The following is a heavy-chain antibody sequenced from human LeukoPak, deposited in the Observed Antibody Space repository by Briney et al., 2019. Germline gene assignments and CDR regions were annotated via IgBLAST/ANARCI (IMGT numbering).Heavy chain of an antibody. CDR3: ARDQVIAVAGEFDY. CDR2: ISYDGSNK. Sequence: PGGSLRLSCAASGFTFSSYAMHWVRQAPGKGLEWVAVISYDGSNKYYADSVKGRLTISRDNSKNTLYLQMNSLRAEDTAVYYCARDQVIAVAGEFDYWGQGTLVTVSS. CDR1: GFTFSSYA. D-gene: IGHD6-19*01. J-gene: IGHJ4*02. V-gene: IGHV3-30-3*01.